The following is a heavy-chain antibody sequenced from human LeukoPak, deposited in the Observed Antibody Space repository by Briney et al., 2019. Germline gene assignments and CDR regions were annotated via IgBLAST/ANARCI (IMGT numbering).Heavy chain of an antibody. CDR3: ARVPPLQRRITIFGVVIKEGWFDP. Sequence: SETLSLTCAVYGGSFSGYYWSWIRQPPGKGLEWSGEINHSGSTNYNPSLKSRVTISVDTSKNQFSLKLSSVTAADTAVYYCARVPPLQRRITIFGVVIKEGWFDPWGQGTLVTVSS. CDR2: INHSGST. V-gene: IGHV4-34*01. D-gene: IGHD3-3*01. CDR1: GGSFSGYY. J-gene: IGHJ5*02.